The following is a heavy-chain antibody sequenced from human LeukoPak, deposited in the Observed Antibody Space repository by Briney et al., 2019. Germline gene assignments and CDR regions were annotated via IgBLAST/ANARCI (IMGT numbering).Heavy chain of an antibody. D-gene: IGHD6-6*01. CDR3: ARESIAVSGAFDI. Sequence: GASVKVSCKASGYTFTGYYMHWVRQAPGQGLEWMGWINPNSGGTNYAQKFQGRVTMTRDTSISTAYMELSRLRSEDTAVYYCARESIAVSGAFDIWGQGTMVTVSS. V-gene: IGHV1-2*02. CDR2: INPNSGGT. CDR1: GYTFTGYY. J-gene: IGHJ3*02.